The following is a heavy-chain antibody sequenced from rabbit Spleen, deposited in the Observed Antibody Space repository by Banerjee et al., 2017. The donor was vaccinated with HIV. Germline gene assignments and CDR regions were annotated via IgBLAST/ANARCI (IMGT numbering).Heavy chain of an antibody. CDR3: ARDGDIDTSVEYFTL. CDR1: GFSFASGYD. Sequence: QSLEESGGGLVKPGASLTLTCKASGFSFASGYDMCWVRQAPGKGLEWVACAYAGSSGSTYSATWAKGRFTVSKTSSTTVTLQMTSLTAADTATYFCARDGDIDTSVEYFTLWGPGTLVTVS. D-gene: IGHD2-1*01. CDR2: AYAGSSGST. J-gene: IGHJ4*01. V-gene: IGHV1S40*01.